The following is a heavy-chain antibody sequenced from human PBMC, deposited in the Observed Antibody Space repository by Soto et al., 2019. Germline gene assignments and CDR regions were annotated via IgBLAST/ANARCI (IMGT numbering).Heavy chain of an antibody. CDR1: GDSIISSNYY. CDR3: KRRYFYGSGKYGVDF. D-gene: IGHD3-10*01. J-gene: IGHJ6*02. Sequence: SETLSLTCSVSGDSIISSNYYWGWIRQPPGKGLEWIGTISYIGSTYYNPSLNGRVTISVDTSKNQFSLGLSSLTAADTAVYYCKRRYFYGSGKYGVDFWCQGTMVTAAS. V-gene: IGHV4-39*01. CDR2: ISYIGST.